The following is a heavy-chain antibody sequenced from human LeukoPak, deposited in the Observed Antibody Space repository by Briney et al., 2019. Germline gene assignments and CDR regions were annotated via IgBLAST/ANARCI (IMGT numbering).Heavy chain of an antibody. CDR1: GGSFSGYY. CDR2: INHSGST. D-gene: IGHD2-2*01. Sequence: SETLSLTCAVYGGSFSGYYWSWIRQPPGKGLEWIGEINHSGSTYYNPSLKSRVTISVDRSKNQFSLKLSSVTAADTAVYYCARPRIGYCSSTSCSNWFDPWGQGTLVTVSS. CDR3: ARPRIGYCSSTSCSNWFDP. V-gene: IGHV4-34*01. J-gene: IGHJ5*02.